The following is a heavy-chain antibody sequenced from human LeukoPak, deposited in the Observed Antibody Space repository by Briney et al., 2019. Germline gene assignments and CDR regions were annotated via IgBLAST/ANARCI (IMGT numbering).Heavy chain of an antibody. CDR1: GGTFSSYA. CDR2: IIPIFGTA. V-gene: IGHV1-69*13. CDR3: AREASLRWVQLPWFDP. J-gene: IGHJ5*02. Sequence: SVKVSCTASGGTFSSYAISWVRQAPGQGLEWMGWIIPIFGTANYAQKFQGRVTITADESTSTAYMELSSLRSEDTAVYYCAREASLRWVQLPWFDPWGQGTLLTVSS. D-gene: IGHD5-24*01.